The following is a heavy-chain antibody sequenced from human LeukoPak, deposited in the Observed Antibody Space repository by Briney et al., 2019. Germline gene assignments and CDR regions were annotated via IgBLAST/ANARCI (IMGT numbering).Heavy chain of an antibody. Sequence: PSETLSLTCTVSGGSISSYYWSWIRQPAGKGRECIWRIYTTGSTKYNASIKSRVSMSVDTSKNQFSLKLSSVTAADTAVFYCARENSRSYREFDYWGQGTLVTVSS. D-gene: IGHD1-26*01. J-gene: IGHJ4*02. CDR2: IYTTGST. CDR3: ARENSRSYREFDY. V-gene: IGHV4-4*07. CDR1: GGSISSYY.